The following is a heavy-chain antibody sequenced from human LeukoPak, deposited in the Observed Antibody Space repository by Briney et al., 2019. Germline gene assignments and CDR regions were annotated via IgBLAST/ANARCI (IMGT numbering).Heavy chain of an antibody. Sequence: GGSLRLSCAASGFTFLSYGMHWVRQAPGKGLEWVAFIRYDGSNKYYADSVKGRFTISRDNSKNTLYLQMNSLRAEDTAVYYCARRRDSGSLQHFDYWGQGTLVTVSS. CDR1: GFTFLSYG. CDR2: IRYDGSNK. J-gene: IGHJ4*02. CDR3: ARRRDSGSLQHFDY. D-gene: IGHD1-26*01. V-gene: IGHV3-30*02.